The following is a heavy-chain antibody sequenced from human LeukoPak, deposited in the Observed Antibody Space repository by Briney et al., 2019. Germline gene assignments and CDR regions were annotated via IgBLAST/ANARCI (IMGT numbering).Heavy chain of an antibody. CDR1: GFTVNSNY. D-gene: IGHD6-13*01. Sequence: GGSLRLSCAASGFTVNSNYMSWVRQAPGKGLEWVSVIYSGGSTYYADSVKGRFTISRDNSKNTLYLQMNSLRAEDTAVYYCARHSSSWYFAFDIWGQGTMVTVSP. V-gene: IGHV3-53*01. CDR3: ARHSSSWYFAFDI. J-gene: IGHJ3*02. CDR2: IYSGGST.